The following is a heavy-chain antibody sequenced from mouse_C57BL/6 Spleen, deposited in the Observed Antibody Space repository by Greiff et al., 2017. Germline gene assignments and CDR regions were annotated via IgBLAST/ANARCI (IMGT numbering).Heavy chain of an antibody. D-gene: IGHD2-12*01. CDR2: INPYNGDT. Sequence: EVQLQQSGPELVKPGDSVKLSCKASGYSFTGYFMNWVMQSHGKSLEWIGRINPYNGDTFYNQKFKGKATLTVDKSSSTVHMELRSLTSEDSAVYYWAIRIVLRPFDYWGQGTPLTVSS. CDR3: AIRIVLRPFDY. V-gene: IGHV1-20*01. J-gene: IGHJ2*01. CDR1: GYSFTGYF.